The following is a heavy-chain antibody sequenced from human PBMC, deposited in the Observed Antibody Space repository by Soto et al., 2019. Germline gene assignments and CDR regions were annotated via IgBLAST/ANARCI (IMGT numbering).Heavy chain of an antibody. CDR3: SRELGTSWSPYYYYYAMDV. CDR1: GDSVSSNSAA. J-gene: IGHJ6*02. CDR2: TYYRSKWYN. Sequence: PSQTLSLTCVISGDSVSSNSAAWNWIRQSPSRGLEWLGRTYYRSKWYNDYAVSLKGRITINPDTSKNQFSLQLNSVTPEDTAAYYCSRELGTSWSPYYYYYAMDVWGQGTTVTVSS. D-gene: IGHD6-13*01. V-gene: IGHV6-1*01.